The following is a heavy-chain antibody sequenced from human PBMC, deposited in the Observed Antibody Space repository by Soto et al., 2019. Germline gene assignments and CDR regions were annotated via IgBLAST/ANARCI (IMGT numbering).Heavy chain of an antibody. CDR1: GDSVSSNSAA. CDR2: TYYRSKWYN. J-gene: IGHJ6*02. D-gene: IGHD2-21*02. CDR3: AREAYCSSDCLTRGYYYGMDV. Sequence: PSETLSLTCAISGDSVSSNSAACNWIRQSPSRGLEWLGRTYYRSKWYNEYLTSVESRITINPDTSKNQFSLQLNSVTPEDTAVYYCAREAYCSSDCLTRGYYYGMDVWGQGTTVT. V-gene: IGHV6-1*01.